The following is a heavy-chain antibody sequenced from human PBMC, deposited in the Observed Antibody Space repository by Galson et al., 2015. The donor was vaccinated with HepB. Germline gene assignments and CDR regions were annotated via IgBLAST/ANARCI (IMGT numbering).Heavy chain of an antibody. CDR3: GRHFPSQTNYHQMDV. CDR1: GYSFSSHW. CDR2: IYPVDSDT. D-gene: IGHD1-1*01. J-gene: IGHJ6*04. Sequence: QSGAEVKKPGESLRISCTGSGYSFSSHWIGWVRQTPGKGLEWMGLIYPVDSDTRYSPSFRGQITMSVDTSISTAYLQWNSLRASDTGMYYCGRHFPSQTNYHQMDVWGKGTTVTVSS. V-gene: IGHV5-51*01.